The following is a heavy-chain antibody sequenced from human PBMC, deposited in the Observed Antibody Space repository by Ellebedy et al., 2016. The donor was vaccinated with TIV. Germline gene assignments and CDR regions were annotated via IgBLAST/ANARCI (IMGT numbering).Heavy chain of an antibody. CDR2: IYHDGSA. Sequence: SETLSLXXAVSGDSISTSAYPWSWLRQPPGKGLVYIGHIYHDGSAYYNPSLRSRVTLSVDRSKNQLSLNLTSVTATDTAVYYCARARTTVTTFWFDPWGQGTLVTVSS. D-gene: IGHD4-17*01. J-gene: IGHJ5*02. CDR3: ARARTTVTTFWFDP. CDR1: GDSISTSAYP. V-gene: IGHV4-30-2*01.